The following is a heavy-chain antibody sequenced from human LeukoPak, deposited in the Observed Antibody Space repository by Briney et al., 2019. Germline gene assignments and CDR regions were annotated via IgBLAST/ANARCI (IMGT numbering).Heavy chain of an antibody. Sequence: SVKVSCKASGGTLKNYAITWVRQAPGQGLEWMGGTIPIFGTTNYAQKFQGRVTITTDESTSTAYMELSSLRTEDTAVYYCAGDLVQATNGFAYWGQGTLVTVSS. CDR3: AGDLVQATNGFAY. J-gene: IGHJ4*02. CDR2: TIPIFGTT. CDR1: GGTLKNYA. V-gene: IGHV1-69*05. D-gene: IGHD2-8*01.